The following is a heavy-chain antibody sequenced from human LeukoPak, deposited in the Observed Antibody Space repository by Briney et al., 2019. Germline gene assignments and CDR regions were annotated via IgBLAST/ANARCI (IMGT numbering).Heavy chain of an antibody. D-gene: IGHD6-13*01. Sequence: SSQTLSLTCTVSGGSISSGDYYCSWIRQPPGKGLEWIGYIYYSGSTYYNPSLKSRVTISVDTSKNQFSLKLSSVTAADTAVYYCARDGRLWQQPFDYWGQGTLVTVSS. CDR1: GGSISSGDYY. V-gene: IGHV4-30-4*08. CDR2: IYYSGST. CDR3: ARDGRLWQQPFDY. J-gene: IGHJ4*02.